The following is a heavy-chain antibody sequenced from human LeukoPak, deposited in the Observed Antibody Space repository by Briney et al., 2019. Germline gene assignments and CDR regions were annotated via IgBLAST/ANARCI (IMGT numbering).Heavy chain of an antibody. J-gene: IGHJ4*02. Sequence: PGGSLRLSCAASGFTFSSYEMNWVRQAPGKGLQWVSCSSSGGSAIYYADSVKGRFTISRDNAKNSLYLQMNSLRAEDTAVYYCVRDPSVAGDDYWGQGTLVTVSS. D-gene: IGHD6-19*01. CDR2: SSSGGSAI. CDR3: VRDPSVAGDDY. CDR1: GFTFSSYE. V-gene: IGHV3-48*03.